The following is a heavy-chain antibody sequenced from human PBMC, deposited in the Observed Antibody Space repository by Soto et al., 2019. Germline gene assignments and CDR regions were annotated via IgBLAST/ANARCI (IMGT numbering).Heavy chain of an antibody. CDR1: GASFSNANYY. CDR3: ARGSHIVEART. Sequence: PSETLSLTCIVSGASFSNANYYWDWIRQPPGEGLEWIGSFYYDGRTYYNASLKSRVTISVDTSKNHFSLMLTSVTAADTAVYYCARGSHIVEARTWGQGTLVTVSS. D-gene: IGHD5-12*01. CDR2: FYYDGRT. J-gene: IGHJ4*02. V-gene: IGHV4-39*02.